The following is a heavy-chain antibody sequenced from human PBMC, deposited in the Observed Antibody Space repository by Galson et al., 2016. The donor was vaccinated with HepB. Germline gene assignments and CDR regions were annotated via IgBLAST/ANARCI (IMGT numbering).Heavy chain of an antibody. CDR2: ISPSGST. CDR1: GGAFSGYY. CDR3: ARGPFGDYDPPI. D-gene: IGHD4-17*01. J-gene: IGHJ3*02. V-gene: IGHV4-34*01. Sequence: ETLSLTCAVYGGAFSGYYWTWIRQPPGKGLEWIGEISPSGSTNYNPSLKSRVPISSDTSKNQFSLKLTSVTAADPAVYYCARGPFGDYDPPIWGQGTMVTVSS.